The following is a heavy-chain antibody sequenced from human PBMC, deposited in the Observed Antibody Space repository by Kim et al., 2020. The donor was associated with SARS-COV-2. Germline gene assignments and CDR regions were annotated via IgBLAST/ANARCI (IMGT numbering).Heavy chain of an antibody. CDR3: ARDMGYYDSSGYYYFSNDY. CDR2: ISAYNGNT. V-gene: IGHV1-18*01. D-gene: IGHD3-22*01. Sequence: ASVKVSCKASGYTFTRYGISWVRQAPGQGLEWMGWISAYNGNTNYAQKLQGRVTMTTDTSTSTAYMELRSLRSDDTAVYYCARDMGYYDSSGYYYFSNDYWGQGTLVTVSS. J-gene: IGHJ4*02. CDR1: GYTFTRYG.